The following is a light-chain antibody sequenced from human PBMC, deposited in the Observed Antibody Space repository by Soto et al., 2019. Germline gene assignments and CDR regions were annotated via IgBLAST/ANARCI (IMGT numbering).Light chain of an antibody. J-gene: IGLJ2*01. CDR3: CSYAGSSTYVV. CDR2: EGS. Sequence: QSVLTQPASVSGSPGQSITISCTGTSRDVGSYNLVSWYQLHPGKAPNLMIYEGSKRPSGVSNRFSGSKSGNTASLTISGLQAEDEADYYCCSYAGSSTYVVFGGGTKLTVL. V-gene: IGLV2-23*01. CDR1: SRDVGSYNL.